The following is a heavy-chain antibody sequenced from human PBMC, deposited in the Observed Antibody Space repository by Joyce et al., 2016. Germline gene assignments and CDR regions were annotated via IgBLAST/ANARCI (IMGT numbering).Heavy chain of an antibody. V-gene: IGHV4-38-2*01. J-gene: IGHJ2*01. CDR3: ARRPYNVHTPLGSDWYFDL. Sequence: QVQLQESGPGLVKPSETLSLTCGVSGLSFDLHSFWGWIRQPPGKGLEWIGNVYLHGITHDSPSLKSRVTISMETSKNQFSLNRNSLTAADTAVYFCARRPYNVHTPLGSDWYFDLWGRGTLVTVSS. CDR2: VYLHGIT. D-gene: IGHD5-18*01. CDR1: GLSFDLHSF.